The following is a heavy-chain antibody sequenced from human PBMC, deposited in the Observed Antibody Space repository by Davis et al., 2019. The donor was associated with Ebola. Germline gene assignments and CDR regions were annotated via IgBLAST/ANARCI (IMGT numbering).Heavy chain of an antibody. D-gene: IGHD6-19*01. CDR1: GFIFSSYV. V-gene: IGHV3-23*01. J-gene: IGHJ6*02. CDR2: IGSGGADT. Sequence: GGSLRLSCAASGFIFSSYVMSWVRQAPGKGLEWVSTIGSGGADTYYADSVKGRFTISRDNSKNTLYLQMNSLRAEDTAVYYCAKDALYSSGWYTYYYYGMDVWGQGTTVTVSS. CDR3: AKDALYSSGWYTYYYYGMDV.